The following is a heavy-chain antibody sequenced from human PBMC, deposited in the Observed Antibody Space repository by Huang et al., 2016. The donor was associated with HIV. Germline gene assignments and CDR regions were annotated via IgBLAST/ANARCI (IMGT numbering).Heavy chain of an antibody. V-gene: IGHV1-2*02. CDR2: VNPNNGAT. CDR1: GYAFADYF. Sequence: QVQLVQSGAEVKKPGASVKVSCKPSGYAFADYFIHWVRQAPGQGLEWMAWVNPNNGATNYDQKFLGRLTVTGDTSMRTAYMELSGLTSDDTAKYYCTRDGVAPDEESDYWGQGTVIIVSS. J-gene: IGHJ4*02. CDR3: TRDGVAPDEESDY. D-gene: IGHD5-12*01.